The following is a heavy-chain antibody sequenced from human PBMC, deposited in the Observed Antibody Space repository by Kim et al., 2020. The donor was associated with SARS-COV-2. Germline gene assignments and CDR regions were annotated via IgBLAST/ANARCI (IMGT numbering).Heavy chain of an antibody. CDR2: MSHSGDA. Sequence: SETLSLTCTVSGGSISGYRWNWVRQPPGKGLEWIGEMSHSGDANYNPSLKSRVTISVDQSKDQFYLKVFSVTAADTAVYYCARDLGNSWYSLDSWGRGILVTVSP. CDR1: GGSISGYR. J-gene: IGHJ4*02. CDR3: ARDLGNSWYSLDS. D-gene: IGHD6-13*01. V-gene: IGHV4-4*02.